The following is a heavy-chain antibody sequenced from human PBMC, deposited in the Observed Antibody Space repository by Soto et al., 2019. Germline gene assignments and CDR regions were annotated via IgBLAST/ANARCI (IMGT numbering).Heavy chain of an antibody. CDR3: ARGENNWNYVGYYYYGMDV. CDR2: IYYSGST. D-gene: IGHD1-7*01. J-gene: IGHJ6*02. CDR1: GGSVSSGSYY. Sequence: QVQLQESGPGLVKPSETLSLTCTVSGGSVSSGSYYWSWIRQPPGKGLEWIGYIYYSGSTNYNPSLKSRVTISVDTSKNQFSLKLSSVTAADTAVYYCARGENNWNYVGYYYYGMDVRGQGTTVTVSS. V-gene: IGHV4-61*01.